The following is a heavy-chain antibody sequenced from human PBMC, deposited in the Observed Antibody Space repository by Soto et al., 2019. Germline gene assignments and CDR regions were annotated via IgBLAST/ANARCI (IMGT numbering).Heavy chain of an antibody. CDR2: ISYDGSNK. CDR1: GFTFSSYG. V-gene: IGHV3-30*03. J-gene: IGHJ6*02. D-gene: IGHD3-22*01. Sequence: GGSLRLSCAASGFTFSSYGMHWVRQAPGKGLEWVAVISYDGSNKYYADSVKGRFTISRDNSKNTLFLQMNSLGAEDTALYYCARDCDDSTAYYNYYYVGIDVWDQGTKVTVSS. CDR3: ARDCDDSTAYYNYYYVGIDV.